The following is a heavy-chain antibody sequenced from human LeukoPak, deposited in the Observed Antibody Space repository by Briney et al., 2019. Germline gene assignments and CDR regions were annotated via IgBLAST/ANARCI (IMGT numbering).Heavy chain of an antibody. CDR1: GYTFTGYG. V-gene: IGHV1-18*01. CDR2: ISVNNGNT. Sequence: GASVKVSCKASGYTFTGYGITWVRQAPGQGLEWRGWISVNNGNTNYAQNLQGRVTMTTDTSTGTAYMELRSLRADDTAVYYCAREIPYPDCSSSGCYGPWDYWGQGTLVTVSS. D-gene: IGHD2-2*01. J-gene: IGHJ4*02. CDR3: AREIPYPDCSSSGCYGPWDY.